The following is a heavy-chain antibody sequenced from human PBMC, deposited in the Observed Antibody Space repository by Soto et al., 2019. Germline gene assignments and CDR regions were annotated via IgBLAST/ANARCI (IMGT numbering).Heavy chain of an antibody. CDR1: GFSLTSTAVG. Sequence: QITLKESGPTLVKPTQTLTLTCSFSGFSLTSTAVGVNWIRQPPGKALEWLALIYWDDDNHFSPSLKSRISVTKDTSKNPVVLTMTNMDPVDTATYYCAHGSGWLSDYWGQGILVTVSS. J-gene: IGHJ4*02. CDR3: AHGSGWLSDY. CDR2: IYWDDDN. D-gene: IGHD6-19*01. V-gene: IGHV2-5*02.